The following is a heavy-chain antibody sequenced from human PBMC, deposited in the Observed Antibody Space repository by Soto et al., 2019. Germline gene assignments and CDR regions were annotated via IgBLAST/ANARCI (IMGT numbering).Heavy chain of an antibody. Sequence: QVQLVESGGGVVQPGGSLRLSCAASGFTFSNFGMHWVRQAPGKGLEWVAVIWYDGSIKYYTDSLKGRFTISRDNSKNTLYLQMNSLRAEDTAVYYCARPSYGSPYYYGMDVWGQGTTVTVSS. CDR2: IWYDGSIK. V-gene: IGHV3-33*01. CDR1: GFTFSNFG. J-gene: IGHJ6*02. D-gene: IGHD3-10*01. CDR3: ARPSYGSPYYYGMDV.